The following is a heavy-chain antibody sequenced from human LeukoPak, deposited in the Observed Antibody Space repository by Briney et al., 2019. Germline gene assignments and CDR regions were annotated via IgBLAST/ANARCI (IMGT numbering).Heavy chain of an antibody. Sequence: PSGTLSLTCAVSGGSISSSNWWSWVRQPPGKGLEWIGEIYHSGSTNYNPSLKSRVTISVDKFKNQFSLKLSSVTAADTAVYYCAGTTMVRFYYYFGMDVWGQGTTVTVSS. J-gene: IGHJ6*02. CDR2: IYHSGST. CDR1: GGSISSSNW. D-gene: IGHD3-10*01. CDR3: AGTTMVRFYYYFGMDV. V-gene: IGHV4-4*02.